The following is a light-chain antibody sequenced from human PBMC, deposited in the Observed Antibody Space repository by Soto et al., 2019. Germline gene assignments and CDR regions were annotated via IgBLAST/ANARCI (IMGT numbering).Light chain of an antibody. CDR3: QQYNSWPLT. CDR2: GIC. J-gene: IGKJ4*01. V-gene: IGKV3D-15*01. CDR1: QSVGSD. Sequence: VMSESPATLSVSPGGRATLSCRASQSVGSDLAWYQQKPGQAPRLVIYGICTRATGIPTRISGSGSGTEFTLTISSLQSEDFAVYYCQQYNSWPLTFGGGTKVDIK.